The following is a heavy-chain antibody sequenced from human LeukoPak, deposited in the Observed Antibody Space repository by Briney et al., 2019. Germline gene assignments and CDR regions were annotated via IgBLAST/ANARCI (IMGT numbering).Heavy chain of an antibody. J-gene: IGHJ5*02. CDR2: IKQDGSEN. CDR3: ARGSGWYFP. D-gene: IGHD6-19*01. CDR1: GFTFSNYW. Sequence: PGGSLRLSCAASGFTFSNYWMSWVRQAPGKGLEWVANIKQDGSENYYVDSVKGRFTISRDNAKNSLYLQMNSLRAEDTAVYYCARGSGWYFPWGQGTLVSLSS. V-gene: IGHV3-7*01.